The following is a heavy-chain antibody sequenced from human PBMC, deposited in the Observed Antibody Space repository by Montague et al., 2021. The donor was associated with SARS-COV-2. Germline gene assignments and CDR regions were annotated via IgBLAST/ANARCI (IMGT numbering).Heavy chain of an antibody. V-gene: IGHV3-23*01. J-gene: IGHJ3*02. CDR2: INRSGSTT. Sequence: SRSLSFSASGFPFSNYAMTWVRQAPGKGLEWVSVINRSGSTTYYTDSVKGRFTISRDNSKNTLYLQMNSLRGEDTAVYYCATDPGAFDIWGQGTMVTVSS. CDR3: ATDPGAFDI. CDR1: GFPFSNYA.